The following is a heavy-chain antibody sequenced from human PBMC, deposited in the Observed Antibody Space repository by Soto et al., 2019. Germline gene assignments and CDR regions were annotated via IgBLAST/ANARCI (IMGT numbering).Heavy chain of an antibody. Sequence: EVQLVESGGGLVKPGGSLRLSCAASGFTFSSYSMNWVRQAPGKGLEWVSSISSSSSYIYYADSVKGRFTISRDNAKNSLYLQMNSLRAEDTAVYYCARDLTDSSGYYQENYYYYYGMDVW. J-gene: IGHJ6*01. CDR1: GFTFSSYS. CDR3: ARDLTDSSGYYQENYYYYYGMDV. D-gene: IGHD3-22*01. CDR2: ISSSSSYI. V-gene: IGHV3-21*01.